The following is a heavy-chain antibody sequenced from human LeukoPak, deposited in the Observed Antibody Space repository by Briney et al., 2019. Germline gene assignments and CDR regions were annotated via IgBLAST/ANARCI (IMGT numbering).Heavy chain of an antibody. CDR1: GGTFSSYA. J-gene: IGHJ4*02. CDR3: ARSGVVVVALYYFDY. D-gene: IGHD2-15*01. Sequence: GASVKVSCKASGGTFSSYAISWVRQAPGQGLEWMGGIIPIFGTANYAQKFQGRVTITADESTSTAYMELSSLRSEDTAVYYSARSGVVVVALYYFDYWGQGTLVTVSS. V-gene: IGHV1-69*13. CDR2: IIPIFGTA.